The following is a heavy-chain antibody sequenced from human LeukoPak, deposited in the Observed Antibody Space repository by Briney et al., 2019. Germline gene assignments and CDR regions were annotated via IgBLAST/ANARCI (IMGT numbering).Heavy chain of an antibody. CDR2: IYYSGST. CDR3: ARSGGLWLLTYYFDY. Sequence: PSETLSLTCTVSGGSISSSSYYWGWIRQPPGKGLEWIGSIYYSGSTYYNPSHKSRVTISVDTSKNQLSLKLSSVTAADTAVYFCARSGGLWLLTYYFDYWGQGTLVTVSS. D-gene: IGHD3-22*01. V-gene: IGHV4-39*07. CDR1: GGSISSSSYY. J-gene: IGHJ4*02.